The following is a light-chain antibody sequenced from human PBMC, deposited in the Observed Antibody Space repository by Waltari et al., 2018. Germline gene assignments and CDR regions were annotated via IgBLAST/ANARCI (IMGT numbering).Light chain of an antibody. Sequence: QSALTQPASVSGSPGQSITISCTGTSSDVGGYNYVSWYQQYPGKAPKLMIYDVSKRPSGGSTRLSGSKSGNTASLTISGLQAEDEADYYCCSYAGSRIHVLFGGGTKLTVL. V-gene: IGLV2-23*02. CDR2: DVS. CDR3: CSYAGSRIHVL. J-gene: IGLJ2*01. CDR1: SSDVGGYNY.